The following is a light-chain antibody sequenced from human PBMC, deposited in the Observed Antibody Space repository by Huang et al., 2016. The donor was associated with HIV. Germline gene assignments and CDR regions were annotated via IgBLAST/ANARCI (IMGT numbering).Light chain of an antibody. V-gene: IGKV3-11*01. J-gene: IGKJ2*01. CDR2: DVS. CDR1: QSVSSY. CDR3: HQRSDWLYT. Sequence: EIVLTQSPGTLSLSPGERATLSCRASQSVSSYLAWYQPKPGQAPRLLIYDVSHRATGIPARFSGSGSGTDFTLTITSLEPEDFAVYYCHQRSDWLYTFGEGTKLEIK.